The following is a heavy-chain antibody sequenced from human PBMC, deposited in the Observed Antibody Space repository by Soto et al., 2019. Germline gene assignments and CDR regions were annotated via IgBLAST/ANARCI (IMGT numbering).Heavy chain of an antibody. J-gene: IGHJ6*02. Sequence: SETLSLTCAVYGGSFSGYYWSWIRQPPGKGLEWIGEINHSGSTNYNPSLKSRVTISVDTSKNQFSLKLSSVTAADTAVYCCASSSLYGMDVWGQGTTVTVS. CDR2: INHSGST. CDR3: ASSSLYGMDV. CDR1: GGSFSGYY. V-gene: IGHV4-34*01.